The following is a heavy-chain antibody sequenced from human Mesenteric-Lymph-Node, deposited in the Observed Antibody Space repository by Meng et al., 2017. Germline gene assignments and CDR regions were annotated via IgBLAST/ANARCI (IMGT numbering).Heavy chain of an antibody. CDR2: ISTNGGST. CDR1: GFTFSNYA. J-gene: IGHJ4*02. D-gene: IGHD5-12*01. V-gene: IGHV3-64*02. Sequence: EGHVVESGEGLVQPGGSLGLSCAAFGFTFSNYAMHWVRQAPGKGLEYVSTISTNGGSTYYADSVKGRFTISRDNSKNTLYLQMGSLRVEDMAVYYCARGWLRAGLDYWGQGTLVTVSS. CDR3: ARGWLRAGLDY.